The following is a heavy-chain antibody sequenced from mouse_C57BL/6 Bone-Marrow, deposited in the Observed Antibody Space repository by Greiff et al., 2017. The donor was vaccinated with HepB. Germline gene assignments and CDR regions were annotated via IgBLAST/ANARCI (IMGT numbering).Heavy chain of an antibody. CDR2: IDPSDSYT. V-gene: IGHV1-59*01. J-gene: IGHJ2*01. CDR1: GYTFTSYW. CDR3: ARSEGDYFDY. Sequence: QVQLQQSGAELVRPGTSVKLSCKASGYTFTSYWMHWVKQRPGQGLEWIGVIDPSDSYTNYNQKFKGKATLTVDTSSSTAYMQLSSLTSEDSAVYYCARSEGDYFDYWGQGTTLTVSS.